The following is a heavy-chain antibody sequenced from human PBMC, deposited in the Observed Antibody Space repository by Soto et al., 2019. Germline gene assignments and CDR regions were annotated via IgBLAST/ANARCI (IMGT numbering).Heavy chain of an antibody. V-gene: IGHV1-2*04. CDR3: ARGPLVGANGGWFDP. CDR2: INPNSGGT. J-gene: IGHJ5*02. Sequence: GASVKVSCKASGYTFTSYAMHWVRQAPGQGLEWMGWINPNSGGTNYAQKFQGWVTMTRDTSISTAYMELSRLRSDDTAVYYCARGPLVGANGGWFDPWGQGTLVTVSS. CDR1: GYTFTSYA. D-gene: IGHD1-26*01.